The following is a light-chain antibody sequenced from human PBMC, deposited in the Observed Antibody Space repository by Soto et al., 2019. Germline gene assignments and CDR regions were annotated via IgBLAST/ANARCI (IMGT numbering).Light chain of an antibody. CDR2: GNT. Sequence: QSVLTQPPSVSGALGQRVTISCTGITPNIGAGYDVHWYQLLPGRAPKLLIYGNTNRPSGVPDRFSGSKSATSASLAITGLQAEDEAIYYCQSYDNTLSGPIYVFGTGTKLTVL. V-gene: IGLV1-40*01. CDR1: TPNIGAGYD. J-gene: IGLJ1*01. CDR3: QSYDNTLSGPIYV.